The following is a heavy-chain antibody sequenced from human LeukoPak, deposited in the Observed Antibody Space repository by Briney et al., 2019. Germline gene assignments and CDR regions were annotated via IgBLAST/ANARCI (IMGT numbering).Heavy chain of an antibody. CDR1: GGSISSYY. CDR2: IYYSGST. V-gene: IGHV4-59*01. J-gene: IGHJ4*02. D-gene: IGHD5-24*01. Sequence: SETLSLTCTVSGGSISSYYWSWIRHPPGKGLEWIGYIYYSGSTNYNPSLKSRVTISVDTSKNQFSLRLGSVTAADKAVYYCASQMATNDYWGQGSPVTVSS. CDR3: ASQMATNDY.